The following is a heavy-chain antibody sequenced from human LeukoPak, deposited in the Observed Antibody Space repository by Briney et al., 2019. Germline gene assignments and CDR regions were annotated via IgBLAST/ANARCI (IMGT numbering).Heavy chain of an antibody. CDR3: AREGGIFGPIDY. D-gene: IGHD3/OR15-3a*01. V-gene: IGHV4-59*01. J-gene: IGHJ4*02. Sequence: SXXLSLTCTVSGGSISSYYWSWIRQPPGKGLEWIGYIYYSGSTNYNPSLKSRVTISVDTSKNQFSLKLSSVTAADTAVYYCAREGGIFGPIDYWGQGTLVTVSS. CDR2: IYYSGST. CDR1: GGSISSYY.